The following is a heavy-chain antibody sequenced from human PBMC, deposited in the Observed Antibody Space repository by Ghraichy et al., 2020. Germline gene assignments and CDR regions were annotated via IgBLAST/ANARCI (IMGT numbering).Heavy chain of an antibody. D-gene: IGHD2-15*01. Sequence: ASVKVSCKASGYTFTSYGISWVRQAPGQGLEWMGWISAYNGNTNYAQKLQGRVTMTTDTSTSTAYMELRILRSDDTAVYYCARDCSGGSCYYYYFDYWGQGTLVTVSS. CDR2: ISAYNGNT. CDR3: ARDCSGGSCYYYYFDY. V-gene: IGHV1-18*04. J-gene: IGHJ4*02. CDR1: GYTFTSYG.